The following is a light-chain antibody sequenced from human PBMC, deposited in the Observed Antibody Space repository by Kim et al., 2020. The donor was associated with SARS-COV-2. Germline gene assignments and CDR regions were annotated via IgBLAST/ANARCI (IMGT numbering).Light chain of an antibody. Sequence: QSALTQPASVSESPGQTLTISCTGTTSDFGNNDFVSWYQHHAGTPPQLIIYEVFKRPSGTSNRFSGSKAGRTASPTIPGHQEDDEAAYYCCPLLLFG. V-gene: IGLV2-23*02. CDR1: TSDFGNNDF. CDR2: EVF. CDR3: CPLLL. J-gene: IGLJ3*02.